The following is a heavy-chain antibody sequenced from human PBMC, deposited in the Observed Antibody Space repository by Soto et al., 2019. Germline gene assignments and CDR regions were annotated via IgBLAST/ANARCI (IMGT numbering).Heavy chain of an antibody. CDR3: ARSPHHPWDRIYYVDY. CDR1: GGSISSSNW. Sequence: QVQLQESGPGLVKPSGTLSLTCAVSGGSISSSNWWRWVRQPPGKGLEWIGEIYHSWSTNYNPSRKCRVTISVDKSTDQFSLKLSSVTAADTAVYYCARSPHHPWDRIYYVDYWGQGTLVTVSS. CDR2: IYHSWST. J-gene: IGHJ4*02. D-gene: IGHD1-26*01. V-gene: IGHV4-4*02.